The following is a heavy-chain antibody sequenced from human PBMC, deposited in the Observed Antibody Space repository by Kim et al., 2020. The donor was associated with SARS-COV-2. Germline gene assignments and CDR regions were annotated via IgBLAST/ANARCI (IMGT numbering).Heavy chain of an antibody. D-gene: IGHD4-17*01. CDR2: IKSADDGGTA. Sequence: GGSLRLSCAASGFTFSNAWMTWVRQAPGRGLEWVGQIKSADDGGTADFAAPVKSRFTISRDDLRHMVYLQMNSLKTEDTAVYYCTTFDYGDGDSRDYWGQGTLVTVSS. V-gene: IGHV3-15*01. CDR3: TTFDYGDGDSRDY. CDR1: GFTFSNAW. J-gene: IGHJ4*02.